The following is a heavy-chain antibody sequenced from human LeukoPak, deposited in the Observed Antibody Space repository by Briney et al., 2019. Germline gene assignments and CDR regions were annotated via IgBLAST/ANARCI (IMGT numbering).Heavy chain of an antibody. J-gene: IGHJ4*02. CDR3: AKGIQVTTGGYFDY. CDR2: IWYDGKSK. D-gene: IGHD4-11*01. CDR1: GFTISNFG. Sequence: ERSLRLSCTASGFTISNFGMHWVRQAPGKGLEWLAVIWYDGKSKYYADSVQGRFTISRDDSKNTVHLQMNSLRADDTAVYYCAKGIQVTTGGYFDYWGQGTLVTVSS. V-gene: IGHV3-33*06.